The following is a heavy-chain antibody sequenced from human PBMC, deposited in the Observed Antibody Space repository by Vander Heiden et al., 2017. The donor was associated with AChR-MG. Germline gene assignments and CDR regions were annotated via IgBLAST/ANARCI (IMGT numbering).Heavy chain of an antibody. J-gene: IGHJ5*02. D-gene: IGHD3-3*01. Sequence: QVQLQESGPGLVKPSQTLSLTCTVSGDSISSGSYYWTWIRQPAGKGLEWIGRIYTSGSTDYNPSLKSRVTISVDTSKNQFSLKLSSVKAADTAKYYCAKEKKNYDFWSGYYDKCREPWDQGTLGNVSS. CDR1: GDSISSGSYY. V-gene: IGHV4-61*02. CDR2: IYTSGST. CDR3: AKEKKNYDFWSGYYDKCREP.